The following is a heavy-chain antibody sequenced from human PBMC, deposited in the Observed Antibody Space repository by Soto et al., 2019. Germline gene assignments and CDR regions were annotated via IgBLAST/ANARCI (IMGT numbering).Heavy chain of an antibody. CDR1: GYTFTSYG. Sequence: ASVKVSCKASGYTFTSYGISWVRQAPGQGLEWMGWISAYNGNTNYAQKLQGRVTMTTDTSTSTAYMELRSLRSDDTAVYYCARAGDSRYYYYYYMDVWGKGTTVTVSS. CDR2: ISAYNGNT. D-gene: IGHD7-27*01. J-gene: IGHJ6*03. V-gene: IGHV1-18*01. CDR3: ARAGDSRYYYYYYMDV.